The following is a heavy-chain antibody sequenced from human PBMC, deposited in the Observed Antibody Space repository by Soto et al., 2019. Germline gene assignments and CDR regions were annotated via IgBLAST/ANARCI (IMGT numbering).Heavy chain of an antibody. D-gene: IGHD6-6*01. CDR2: ISYDGSNK. CDR3: ARGYSSSSGGDDYYYYGMDV. J-gene: IGHJ6*02. Sequence: GGSLRLSCAASGFTFSSYAMHWVRQAPGKGLEWVAVISYDGSNKYYADSVKGRFTISRDNSKNTLYLQMNSLRAEDTAVYYCARGYSSSSGGDDYYYYGMDVWGQGTTVTVSS. CDR1: GFTFSSYA. V-gene: IGHV3-30-3*01.